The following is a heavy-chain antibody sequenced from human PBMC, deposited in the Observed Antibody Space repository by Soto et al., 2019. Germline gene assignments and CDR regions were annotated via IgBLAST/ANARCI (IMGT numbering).Heavy chain of an antibody. V-gene: IGHV4-34*01. CDR3: ARGRGCRGCYYYYGMDV. Sequence: QVQLQQWGAGLLQPSETLSLTCAVYGGSFSGYYWSWIRQPPGKGLEWIGEINHSGSTNYNPSLKSRVTISVDTSKNQCSLKLSSVTAADTAVYYCARGRGCRGCYYYYGMDVWGQGTTVTVSS. CDR2: INHSGST. J-gene: IGHJ6*02. CDR1: GGSFSGYY. D-gene: IGHD3-10*01.